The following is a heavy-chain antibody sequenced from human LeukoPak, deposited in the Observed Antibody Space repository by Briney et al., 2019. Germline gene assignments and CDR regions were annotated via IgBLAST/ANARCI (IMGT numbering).Heavy chain of an antibody. CDR3: ARGGGYEAQYYYYYLDV. Sequence: GGSLRHSRAASGFTLSSYSMNWVRQAPGKGLEWVSSISSSSSYIYYADSVKGRFTISRDNAENSMYLQMNSLRAEDTAVYYCARGGGYEAQYYYYYLDVWGKGTTVTISS. V-gene: IGHV3-21*01. D-gene: IGHD5-12*01. J-gene: IGHJ6*03. CDR1: GFTLSSYS. CDR2: ISSSSSYI.